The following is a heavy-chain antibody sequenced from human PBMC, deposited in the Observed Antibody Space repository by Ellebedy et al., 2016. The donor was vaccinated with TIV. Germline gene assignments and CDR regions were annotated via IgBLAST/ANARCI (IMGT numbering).Heavy chain of an antibody. Sequence: ASVKVSCKGSGYSFTSYWINWVRQMPGNGLEWMGIIYPGDSDTRYSPSFQGQVTISADKSISTAYLQWSSLKASDTAMYYCARLVYDSSGYYGGAGDYWGQGTLVTVSS. CDR3: ARLVYDSSGYYGGAGDY. D-gene: IGHD3-22*01. CDR2: IYPGDSDT. CDR1: GYSFTSYW. V-gene: IGHV5-51*01. J-gene: IGHJ4*02.